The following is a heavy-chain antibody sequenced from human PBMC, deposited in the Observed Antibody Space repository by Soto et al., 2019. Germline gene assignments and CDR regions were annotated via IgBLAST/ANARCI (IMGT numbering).Heavy chain of an antibody. Sequence: PSETLSLTCTVSGGSVSSGSYYWSWIRQPPGKGLEWIGYMYYSGSTNYNPSLKSRVTISLDTSKNQFSLKLTSVTAADTAVYFCAGAHSSGYYNPYYYYGMDVWGQGTTVTVSS. CDR2: MYYSGST. CDR1: GGSVSSGSYY. J-gene: IGHJ6*02. CDR3: AGAHSSGYYNPYYYYGMDV. V-gene: IGHV4-61*01. D-gene: IGHD3-22*01.